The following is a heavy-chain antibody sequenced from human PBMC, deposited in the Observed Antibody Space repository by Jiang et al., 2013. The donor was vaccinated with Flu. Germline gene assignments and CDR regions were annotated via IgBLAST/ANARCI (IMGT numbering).Heavy chain of an antibody. CDR1: GYTFTSYY. CDR3: ARDAREELLWFGPCHP. D-gene: IGHD3-10*01. V-gene: IGHV1-46*01. Sequence: QLVESGAEVKKPGASVKVSCKASGYTFTSYYMHWVRQAPGQGLEWMGIINPSGGSTSYAQKFQGRVTMTRDTSTSTVYMELSSLRSEDTAVYYCARDAREELLWFGPCHPWGQGTLVTVSS. CDR2: INPSGGST. J-gene: IGHJ5*02.